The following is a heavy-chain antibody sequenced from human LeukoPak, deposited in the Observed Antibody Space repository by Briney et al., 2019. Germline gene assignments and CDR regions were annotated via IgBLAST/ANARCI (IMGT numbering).Heavy chain of an antibody. CDR2: IYTSGST. Sequence: PSETLSLTCTVSGGSISSYYWSWIRQPAGKGLEWIGRIYTSGSTNYNPSLKSRVTMSVDTSKNQFSLKLSSVTAADTAVYYCARWIGGIYDFWSGYSQDAFDIWGQGTMVTVSS. V-gene: IGHV4-4*07. CDR1: GGSISSYY. J-gene: IGHJ3*02. D-gene: IGHD3-3*01. CDR3: ARWIGGIYDFWSGYSQDAFDI.